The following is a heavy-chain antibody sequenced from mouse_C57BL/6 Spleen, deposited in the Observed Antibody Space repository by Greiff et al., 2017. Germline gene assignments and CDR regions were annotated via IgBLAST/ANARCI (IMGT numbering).Heavy chain of an antibody. Sequence: QVQLQQPGAELVRPGSSVKLSCKASGYTFTSYWLDWVKQRPGQGLEWIGNIYPSDSETHYNQKFKDKATLTVDKSSSTAYMQLSSLTSEDSAVYYCARAGAYDYDDLLYAMDYWGQGTSVTVSS. D-gene: IGHD2-4*01. CDR1: GYTFTSYW. CDR2: IYPSDSET. CDR3: ARAGAYDYDDLLYAMDY. J-gene: IGHJ4*01. V-gene: IGHV1-61*01.